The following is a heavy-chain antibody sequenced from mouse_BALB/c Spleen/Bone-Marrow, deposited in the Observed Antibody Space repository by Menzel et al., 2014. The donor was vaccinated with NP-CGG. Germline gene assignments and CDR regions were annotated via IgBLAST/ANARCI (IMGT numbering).Heavy chain of an antibody. D-gene: IGHD4-1*01. CDR2: IYPGDGST. V-gene: IGHV1S56*01. Sequence: VKLVESGPELVKPGASVKMSCKASGYTFTSYYIHWVKQRPGQGLEWIGWIYPGDGSTKYNEKFKGKTTQTADKSSSTAYMLLSSLTSEDSAIYFCARKENWAYAMDYWGQGTSVTVSS. J-gene: IGHJ4*01. CDR1: GYTFTSYY. CDR3: ARKENWAYAMDY.